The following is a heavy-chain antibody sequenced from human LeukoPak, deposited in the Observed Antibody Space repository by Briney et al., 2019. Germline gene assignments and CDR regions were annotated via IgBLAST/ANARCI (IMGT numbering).Heavy chain of an antibody. CDR3: AKVDPYYYDSSTLAY. V-gene: IGHV3-30*02. Sequence: GASLRLSCAASGFTFSNYGMHWVRQAPGKGLEWLAFIPYDGSNKYYVDSVKGRFTISRDNSKNTLYLQMNSLRAEDTAVYYCAKVDPYYYDSSTLAYWGQGTLVTVSS. D-gene: IGHD3-22*01. J-gene: IGHJ4*02. CDR2: IPYDGSNK. CDR1: GFTFSNYG.